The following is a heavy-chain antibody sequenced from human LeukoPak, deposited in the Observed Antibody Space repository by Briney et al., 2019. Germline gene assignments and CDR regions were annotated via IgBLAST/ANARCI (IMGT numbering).Heavy chain of an antibody. Sequence: GRSLRLSCAASGFTFSGYGMHWVRQAPGKGLDWVALISYDGSNTYYADSVKGRFTISRDISNNTLYLQMNSLRPEDTAVYYCAKEALFRGVHGNYFDYWGQGTLVTVSS. CDR3: AKEALFRGVHGNYFDY. D-gene: IGHD3-10*01. V-gene: IGHV3-30*18. CDR1: GFTFSGYG. J-gene: IGHJ4*02. CDR2: ISYDGSNT.